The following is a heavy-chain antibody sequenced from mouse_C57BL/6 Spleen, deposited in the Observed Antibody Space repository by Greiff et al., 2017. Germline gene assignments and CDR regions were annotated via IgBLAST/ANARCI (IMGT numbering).Heavy chain of an antibody. CDR3: AGKRRMDY. V-gene: IGHV1-50*01. Sequence: QVQLQQPGAELVKPGASVKLSCKASGYTFTSYWMQWVKQRPGQGLEWIGEIDPSDSYTNYNQKFKGKATLTVDTSSSTAYMQLSSLTSEDSAVYYCAGKRRMDYWGQGTSVTVSS. CDR2: IDPSDSYT. J-gene: IGHJ4*01. CDR1: GYTFTSYW.